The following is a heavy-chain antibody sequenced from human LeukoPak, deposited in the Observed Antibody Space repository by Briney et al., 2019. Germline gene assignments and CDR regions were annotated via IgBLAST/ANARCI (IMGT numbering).Heavy chain of an antibody. J-gene: IGHJ3*02. V-gene: IGHV1-69*05. Sequence: SVKVSCKASGGTFSSYAISWVRQAPGQGLEWMGGIIPIFGTANYAQKFQGRVTITTYESTSTAYMELSSLRSEDTAVYYCARVDSSGWYDAFDIWGQGTMVTVSS. D-gene: IGHD6-19*01. CDR1: GGTFSSYA. CDR2: IIPIFGTA. CDR3: ARVDSSGWYDAFDI.